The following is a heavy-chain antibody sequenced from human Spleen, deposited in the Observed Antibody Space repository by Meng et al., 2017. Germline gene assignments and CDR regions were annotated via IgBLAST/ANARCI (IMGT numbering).Heavy chain of an antibody. J-gene: IGHJ4*02. Sequence: QLQLQESGPGLVKPLETLSLTCTVSGGSIGSNSYHWGWIRQPPGKGLEWVGTIDYSGTTYSNSSLKSRVTISLDTSRNQFSLKLTSVTAADTAVYYCARRRDNGWYFDYWGQGTLVTVSS. V-gene: IGHV4-39*01. D-gene: IGHD1-14*01. CDR3: ARRRDNGWYFDY. CDR2: IDYSGTT. CDR1: GGSIGSNSYH.